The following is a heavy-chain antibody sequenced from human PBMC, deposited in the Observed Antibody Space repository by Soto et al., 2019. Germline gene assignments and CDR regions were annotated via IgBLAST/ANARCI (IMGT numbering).Heavy chain of an antibody. CDR2: MNPINGAA. V-gene: IGHV1-8*02. CDR3: GRGPSPRAPAGGTPYYYAMDV. D-gene: IGHD6-13*01. J-gene: IGHJ6*02. CDR1: GYDFTAYD. Sequence: WASVKVSCKASGYDFTAYDISWVRQASGQGXEWMGWMNPINGAAGSARRFQGRVSMTRNTATGTAYLELTSLRSDDTAVYYCGRGPSPRAPAGGTPYYYAMDVWGQGTTVTVSS.